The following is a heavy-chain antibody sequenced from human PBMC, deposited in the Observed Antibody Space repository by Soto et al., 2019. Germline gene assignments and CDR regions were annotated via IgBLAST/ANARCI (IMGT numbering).Heavy chain of an antibody. CDR3: ARIPVPLGIDH. CDR2: IYPGDSDT. Sequence: GESLKISCKGLGYNFPDYWIAWVRQMPGKGLEYMGIIYPGDSDTRYSPSFQGQVTISADKSISTAYLQWSSLKASDTAMYYCARIPVPLGIDHWGQGTLVTVSS. D-gene: IGHD1-1*01. J-gene: IGHJ4*02. V-gene: IGHV5-51*01. CDR1: GYNFPDYW.